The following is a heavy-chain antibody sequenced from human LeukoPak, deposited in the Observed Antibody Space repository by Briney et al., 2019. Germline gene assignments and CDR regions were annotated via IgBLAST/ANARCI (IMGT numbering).Heavy chain of an antibody. CDR2: ISSSSSTI. D-gene: IGHD3-22*01. J-gene: IGHJ4*02. CDR1: GFTFSSYS. CDR3: ARDADYYYDSSGYYDDY. V-gene: IGHV3-48*01. Sequence: PGGSLRLSCAASGFTFSSYSMNWVRQAPGKELEWVSYISSSSSTIYYADSVKGRFTISRDNAKNSLYLQMNSLRAEDTAVYYCARDADYYYDSSGYYDDYWGQGTLVTVSS.